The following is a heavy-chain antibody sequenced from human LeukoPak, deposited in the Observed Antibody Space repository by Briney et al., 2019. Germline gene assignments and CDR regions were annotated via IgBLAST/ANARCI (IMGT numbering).Heavy chain of an antibody. J-gene: IGHJ4*02. Sequence: PGGSLRLSCAASGFTFSRYGMHWVRQAPGKGLEWVAVISYDGTNKYYADSVKGQFTISRDNSKNTLYLQMNSLRAEDTAVYYCARDLDTRHSNGWYGIFDFWGQGTLVTVSS. CDR2: ISYDGTNK. D-gene: IGHD6-19*01. CDR1: GFTFSRYG. CDR3: ARDLDTRHSNGWYGIFDF. V-gene: IGHV3-30*19.